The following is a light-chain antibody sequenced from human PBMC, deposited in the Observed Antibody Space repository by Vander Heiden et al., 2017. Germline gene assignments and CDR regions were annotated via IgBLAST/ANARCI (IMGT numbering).Light chain of an antibody. J-gene: IGLJ3*02. CDR1: SGSIASNY. CDR3: QSEENRNREV. V-gene: IGLV6-57*01. CDR2: EDK. Sequence: LMLTQPHTSSESPGHTVTTSCTRISGSIASNYVQWFQQRPGSFPTTVMYEDKKRHEGVPGRVSGCVDSAANPTSLTNAGRENEGGGDYWCQSEENRNREVFGRGTKLTVL.